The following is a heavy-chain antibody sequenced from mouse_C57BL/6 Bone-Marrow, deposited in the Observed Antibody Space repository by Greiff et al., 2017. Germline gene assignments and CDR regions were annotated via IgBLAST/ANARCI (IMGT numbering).Heavy chain of an antibody. CDR3: ARLRYYFDY. J-gene: IGHJ2*01. CDR1: GYAFTNYL. Sequence: VKLQESGAELVRPGTSVKVSCKASGYAFTNYLIEWVKQRPGQGLEWIGVFNPGSGGTNYNEKFKGKATLTADKSSSTAYMQLSSLTSEDSAVYFCARLRYYFDYWGQGTTLTVSS. V-gene: IGHV1-54*01. D-gene: IGHD1-1*01. CDR2: FNPGSGGT.